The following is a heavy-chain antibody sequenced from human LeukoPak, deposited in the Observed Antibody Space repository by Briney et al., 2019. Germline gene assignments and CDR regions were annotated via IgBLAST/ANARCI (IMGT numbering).Heavy chain of an antibody. CDR2: ISGSGGST. CDR1: GFTFSSYA. J-gene: IGHJ4*02. V-gene: IGHV3-23*01. Sequence: GGSLRLSCAASGFTFSSYAMSWVRQAPGKGLEWVSAISGSGGSTYYADSVKGRFTISRDNSKNTLYLQMNSLRAEDTAVYYCAKTRGDDYGGNPLLFDYWGQGTLVTVSS. D-gene: IGHD4-23*01. CDR3: AKTRGDDYGGNPLLFDY.